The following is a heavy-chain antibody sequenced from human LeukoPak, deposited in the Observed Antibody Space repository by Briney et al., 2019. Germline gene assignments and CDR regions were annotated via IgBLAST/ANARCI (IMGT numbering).Heavy chain of an antibody. J-gene: IGHJ4*02. D-gene: IGHD4-17*01. Sequence: PAETLSLPCTVSGGSLSSGGYYGSWIRQHPGRGLGWIGYIYYSGSTYYNPSLKSRVTISVDTSKNQFSLKLSSVTAADTAVYYCARVPDYGDYEGNFDYWGQGTLVTVSS. CDR2: IYYSGST. CDR1: GGSLSSGGYY. CDR3: ARVPDYGDYEGNFDY. V-gene: IGHV4-31*03.